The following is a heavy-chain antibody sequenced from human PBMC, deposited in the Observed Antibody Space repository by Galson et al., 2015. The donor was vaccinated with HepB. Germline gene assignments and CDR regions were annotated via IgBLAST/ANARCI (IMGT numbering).Heavy chain of an antibody. Sequence: SLRLSCAASGFTFSSYGMHWVRQAPGKGLEWVAFIRYDGSNKYYAGSVKGRFTISRDNSKNTLYLQMNSLRAEDTAVYYCAKGKDTVVTSWFDPWGQGTLVTVSS. CDR2: IRYDGSNK. D-gene: IGHD4-23*01. CDR3: AKGKDTVVTSWFDP. V-gene: IGHV3-30*02. CDR1: GFTFSSYG. J-gene: IGHJ5*02.